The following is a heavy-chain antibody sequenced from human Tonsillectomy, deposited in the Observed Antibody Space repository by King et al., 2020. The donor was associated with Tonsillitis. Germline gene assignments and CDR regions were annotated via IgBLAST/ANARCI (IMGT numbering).Heavy chain of an antibody. V-gene: IGHV3-30*02. J-gene: IGHJ4*02. CDR3: AKGPYYYDSSDFFDY. D-gene: IGHD3-22*01. Sequence: QLVQSGGGVVQPGGSLRLSCAASGFTFSSYGMHWVRQAPGKGLEWVAFIRYDGSNKYYADSVKGRFTISRDNSKNTLYLQMNSLRAEDTAVYYCAKGPYYYDSSDFFDYWGQGTLVTVSS. CDR2: IRYDGSNK. CDR1: GFTFSSYG.